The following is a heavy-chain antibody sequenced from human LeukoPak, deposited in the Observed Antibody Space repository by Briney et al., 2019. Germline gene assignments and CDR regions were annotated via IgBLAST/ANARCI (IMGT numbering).Heavy chain of an antibody. D-gene: IGHD6-13*01. CDR3: ARDAGSSWHN. J-gene: IGHJ4*02. Sequence: ASVKVSCKASGYTFTSYDINWVRQATGQGLEWMGWMNPNSGNTGYAQKFQGRVTMTRDTSTSTVYMELSGLRFEDTAVYYCARDAGSSWHNWGQGTLVTVSS. V-gene: IGHV1-8*02. CDR2: MNPNSGNT. CDR1: GYTFTSYD.